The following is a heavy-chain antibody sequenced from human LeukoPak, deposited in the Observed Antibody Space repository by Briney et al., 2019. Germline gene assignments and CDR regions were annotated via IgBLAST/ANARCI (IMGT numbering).Heavy chain of an antibody. V-gene: IGHV3-23*01. CDR3: AKDRAPGVVAATHGVDY. D-gene: IGHD2-15*01. CDR2: ISGCCGGT. J-gene: IGHJ4*02. Sequence: GGSLRLSCAASGFIFSSYAMSWVRQAPGKGLEWVSAISGCCGGTYYADSVKGRFTISRDNSKNTLYLQMNSLRAEDTAVYYCAKDRAPGVVAATHGVDYWGQGTLVTVSS. CDR1: GFIFSSYA.